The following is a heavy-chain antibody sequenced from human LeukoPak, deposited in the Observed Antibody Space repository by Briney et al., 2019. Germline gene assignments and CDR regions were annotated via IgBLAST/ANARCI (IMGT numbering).Heavy chain of an antibody. V-gene: IGHV3-30*04. J-gene: IGHJ4*02. Sequence: SLRLSCGASGFTFSDNSFHWVRQAPGKGLEWVAVISYDENYKNCADSVKGRFTISRDNSKNTLYLQMNSLRPEDTAVYYCAKDLRGSWTADYWGQGTLVTVSS. D-gene: IGHD6-13*01. CDR2: ISYDENYK. CDR3: AKDLRGSWTADY. CDR1: GFTFSDNS.